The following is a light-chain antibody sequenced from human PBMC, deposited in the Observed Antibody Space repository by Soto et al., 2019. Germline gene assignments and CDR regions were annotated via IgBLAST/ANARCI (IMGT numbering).Light chain of an antibody. V-gene: IGLV2-14*01. Sequence: QSALTQPASVSGSPGQSITISCTGTSGDVGGYNYVSWYQQHPGKAPKLMIYDVSHRPSGVSNRFSGSKSGNTASLTISGLQAEDEADYYCSSYTSSSTYVFGTGTQLTVL. CDR2: DVS. CDR1: SGDVGGYNY. CDR3: SSYTSSSTYV. J-gene: IGLJ1*01.